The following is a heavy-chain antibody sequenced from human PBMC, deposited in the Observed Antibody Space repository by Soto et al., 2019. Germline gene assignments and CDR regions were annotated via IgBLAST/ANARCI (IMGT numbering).Heavy chain of an antibody. Sequence: GASVKVSCKASGYTFTSYAMHWVRQAPGQRLEWMGWINAGNGNTKYSQKFQGRVTMTTDTSASTAYMELRSLRSDDTAVYYCARGSSSWYDVGYWGQGTLVTVSS. CDR2: INAGNGNT. CDR3: ARGSSSWYDVGY. CDR1: GYTFTSYA. V-gene: IGHV1-3*01. J-gene: IGHJ4*02. D-gene: IGHD6-13*01.